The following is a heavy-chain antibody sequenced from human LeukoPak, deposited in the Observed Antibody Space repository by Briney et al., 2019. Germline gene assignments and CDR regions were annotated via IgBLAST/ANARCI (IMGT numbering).Heavy chain of an antibody. D-gene: IGHD3-10*02. CDR2: IDYDGGSG. CDR1: GFTLSSYE. J-gene: IGHJ3*01. Sequence: GGSLRLSCTVSGFTLSSYEMSWIRQAPGKGLEWVSSIDYDGGSGHYADSVKGRFTISRDNSKNTLYLQMNSLRAEDTAVYYCAKFFTGEYVRAFDVWGQGTMVTVSS. CDR3: AKFFTGEYVRAFDV. V-gene: IGHV3-NL1*01.